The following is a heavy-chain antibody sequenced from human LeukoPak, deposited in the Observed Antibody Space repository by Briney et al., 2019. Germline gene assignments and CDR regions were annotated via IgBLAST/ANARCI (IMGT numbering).Heavy chain of an antibody. CDR1: HYTFTSYG. D-gene: IGHD4-11*01. CDR2: ISSYSGNT. V-gene: IGHV1-18*01. Sequence: GASVKVSCKASHYTFTSYGVSWVRQAPGQALEWMGWISSYSGNTNYAQKFQGRVTMTADTSTSTAYMELRSLTSDDTAVYYCARDGHSDYYNYYYYMDVWGKGTTVTIFS. J-gene: IGHJ6*03. CDR3: ARDGHSDYYNYYYYMDV.